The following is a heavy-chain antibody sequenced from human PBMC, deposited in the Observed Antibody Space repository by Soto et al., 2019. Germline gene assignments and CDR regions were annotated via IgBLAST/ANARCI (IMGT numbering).Heavy chain of an antibody. CDR1: GGTFSSYA. J-gene: IGHJ6*02. V-gene: IGHV1-69*12. CDR2: IIPIFGTA. D-gene: IGHD2-2*01. CDR3: ARGIVLVPAAMPQAYGMDV. Sequence: QVQLVQSGAEVKKPGSSVKVSCKASGGTFSSYAIIWVRQAPGQGLEWMGGIIPIFGTANYAQKFQGRVTITADESTSTAYMELSSLRSEDTAVYYCARGIVLVPAAMPQAYGMDVWGQGTTVTVSS.